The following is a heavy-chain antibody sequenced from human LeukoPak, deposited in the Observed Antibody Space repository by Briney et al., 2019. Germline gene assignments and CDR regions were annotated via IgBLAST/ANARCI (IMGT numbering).Heavy chain of an antibody. Sequence: SETLSLTCAVSGGSISSSYWNWIRQPPGKGLEAIGYIYYSGSTNYNPSLKSRVTISLDTSKNQFSLRLSSVTAADTALYYCARRMAVASTFDIWGQGTMVTVSS. J-gene: IGHJ3*02. D-gene: IGHD6-19*01. CDR2: IYYSGST. CDR3: ARRMAVASTFDI. CDR1: GGSISSSY. V-gene: IGHV4-59*08.